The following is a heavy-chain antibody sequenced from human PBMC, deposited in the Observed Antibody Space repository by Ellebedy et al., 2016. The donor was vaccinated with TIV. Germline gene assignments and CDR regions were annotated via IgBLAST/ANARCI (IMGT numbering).Heavy chain of an antibody. Sequence: GGSLRLSCAASGYSFSSYWMSWVRQAPGKGLEWVANIKQDGSEKYYVDSVKGRFTISRDNAKNSLYLQMNSLRAEDTAVYYCVRGPDFDWLLYPNWFDPWGQGTLVTVSS. CDR2: IKQDGSEK. CDR1: GYSFSSYW. CDR3: VRGPDFDWLLYPNWFDP. D-gene: IGHD3-9*01. J-gene: IGHJ5*02. V-gene: IGHV3-7*04.